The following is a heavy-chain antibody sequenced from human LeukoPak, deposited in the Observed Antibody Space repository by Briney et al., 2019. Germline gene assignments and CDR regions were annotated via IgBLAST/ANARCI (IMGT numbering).Heavy chain of an antibody. CDR2: INPNSGGT. D-gene: IGHD7-27*01. CDR1: GYTFTGYY. V-gene: IGHV1-2*02. CDR3: ARAFGWGPGIFDY. J-gene: IGHJ4*02. Sequence: ASVKVSCKASGYTFTGYYMHWVRQAPGQGLEWMGWINPNSGGTNYAQKFQGRVTMTRDTSISTAYMELSRLRAEDTAVYYCARAFGWGPGIFDYWGQGTLVTVSS.